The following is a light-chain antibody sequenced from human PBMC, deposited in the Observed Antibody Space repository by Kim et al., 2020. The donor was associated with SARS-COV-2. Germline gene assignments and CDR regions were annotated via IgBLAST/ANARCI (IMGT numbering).Light chain of an antibody. CDR2: QDN. V-gene: IGLV3-1*01. J-gene: IGLJ2*01. CDR1: KLGDKY. CDR3: QAWDSSTHVV. Sequence: VSPGQTASITCSGGKLGDKYACWYQQKPGQSPVLVIYQDNKRPSGIPERFSGSNSGNTATLTISGTQAMDEADYYCQAWDSSTHVVFGGGTQLTVL.